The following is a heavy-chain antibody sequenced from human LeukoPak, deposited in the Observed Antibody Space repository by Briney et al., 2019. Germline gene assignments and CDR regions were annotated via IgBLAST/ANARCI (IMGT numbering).Heavy chain of an antibody. CDR2: IYYSGST. J-gene: IGHJ5*02. Sequence: SQTLSLTCTVSGGSIGSGVYYWSWIRQPPGKGLEWIGYIYYSGSTYDNPSLKIRVTISVDTSKNQFSLKLRSVTAADTAVYYCARTTLPATAWSGWFDPWGQGTLVTVSS. CDR3: ARTTLPATAWSGWFDP. D-gene: IGHD2-2*01. V-gene: IGHV4-31*03. CDR1: GGSIGSGVYY.